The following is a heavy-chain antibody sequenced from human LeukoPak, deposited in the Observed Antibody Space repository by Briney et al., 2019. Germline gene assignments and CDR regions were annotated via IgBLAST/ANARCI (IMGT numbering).Heavy chain of an antibody. J-gene: IGHJ4*02. D-gene: IGHD2-15*01. Sequence: PSETLSLTCTVSGYSISSGYYWGWIRQPPGKGLEWIGSIYHSGSTYYNPSLKSRVTISVDTSKNQFSLKLSSVTAADTAVYYCARPVSLGGPVDYWGQGTLVTVSS. CDR2: IYHSGST. CDR1: GYSISSGYY. V-gene: IGHV4-38-2*02. CDR3: ARPVSLGGPVDY.